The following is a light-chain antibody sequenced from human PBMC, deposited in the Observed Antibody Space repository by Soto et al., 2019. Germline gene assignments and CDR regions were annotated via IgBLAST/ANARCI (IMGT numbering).Light chain of an antibody. CDR2: EVR. CDR1: SSDVGGYKY. Sequence: QSVLAQPASVSGSPGQSITISCTGTSSDVGGYKYVSWSQQHPGKAPKLMIYEVRNRPSGASNRFSGSKSGNTASLTISELQHEDEADYSCSSYTSRSPPLFGTGTKVTV. J-gene: IGLJ1*01. CDR3: SSYTSRSPPL. V-gene: IGLV2-14*01.